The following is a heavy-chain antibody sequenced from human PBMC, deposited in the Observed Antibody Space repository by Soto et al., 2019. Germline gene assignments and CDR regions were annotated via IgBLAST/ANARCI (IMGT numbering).Heavy chain of an antibody. CDR2: MNPNSGNT. CDR1: GYTFTSYD. D-gene: IGHD3-3*01. CDR3: ARGGKRSDFWRGYWSYYYFGMGV. Sequence: ASVKVSCKASGYTFTSYDINWVRQATGQGLEWMGWMNPNSGNTGYAQKFQGRVTMTRNTSISTAYMELSSLRSEDTAVYYCARGGKRSDFWRGYWSYYYFGMGVWGQGNTVTV. J-gene: IGHJ6*02. V-gene: IGHV1-8*01.